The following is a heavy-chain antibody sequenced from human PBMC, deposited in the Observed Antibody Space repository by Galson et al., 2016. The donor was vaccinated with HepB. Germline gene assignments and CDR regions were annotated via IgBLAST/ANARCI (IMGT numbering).Heavy chain of an antibody. CDR2: ISSSGLSII. Sequence: SLRLSCAASGFTFSDYYMSWIRQAPGKGLEWVSYISSSGLSIIKYADSVKGRFTISRDNAKNSVYLHMISLTPEDTAVYYCARGASGSPRLARVKFDYWGQGALVTVSS. J-gene: IGHJ4*02. V-gene: IGHV3-11*01. CDR1: GFTFSDYY. CDR3: ARGASGSPRLARVKFDY. D-gene: IGHD6-6*01.